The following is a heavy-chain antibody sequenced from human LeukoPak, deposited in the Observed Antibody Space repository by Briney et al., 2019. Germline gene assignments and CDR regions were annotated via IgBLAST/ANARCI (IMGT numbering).Heavy chain of an antibody. Sequence: GESLRLSCAASGLTFSSNSMNWVRQDPGKGLEWVSSISSSSSYIYYADSVKGRFTISRDNAKNSLYLQMNSLRAEDTAVYYCARDRQQQLVRAPFDYWGQGTLVTVSS. J-gene: IGHJ4*02. V-gene: IGHV3-21*01. CDR3: ARDRQQQLVRAPFDY. CDR2: ISSSSSYI. D-gene: IGHD6-13*01. CDR1: GLTFSSNS.